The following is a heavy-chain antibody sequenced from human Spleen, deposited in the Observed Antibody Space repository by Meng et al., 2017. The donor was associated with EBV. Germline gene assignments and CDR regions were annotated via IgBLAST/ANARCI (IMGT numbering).Heavy chain of an antibody. Sequence: QVRFHQCGAVRLKPSETRSLTCAVYGGSFSGSDWSWIRQPPGKGLEWIGEINLGGNTNYNPSLKSRVSISVDTSKNHFSLRVNSLTAADTAVYYCATWNNNGWYYGYWGQGTLVTVSS. CDR2: INLGGNT. D-gene: IGHD6-19*01. CDR1: GGSFSGSD. V-gene: IGHV4-34*01. CDR3: ATWNNNGWYYGY. J-gene: IGHJ4*03.